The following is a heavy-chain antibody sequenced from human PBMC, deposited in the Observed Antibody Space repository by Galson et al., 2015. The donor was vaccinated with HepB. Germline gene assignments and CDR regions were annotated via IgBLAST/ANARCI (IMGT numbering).Heavy chain of an antibody. D-gene: IGHD4-17*01. Sequence: SLRLSCAASGFTVSTNYMTWVRQAPGKGLEWVSLIYSGGSTCYADSVKGRFTISRDNSKNTVYLQMNSLRGEDTGVYYCARGYYGDYAIDYWGQGTLVTVSS. CDR3: ARGYYGDYAIDY. V-gene: IGHV3-53*01. CDR1: GFTVSTNY. J-gene: IGHJ4*02. CDR2: IYSGGST.